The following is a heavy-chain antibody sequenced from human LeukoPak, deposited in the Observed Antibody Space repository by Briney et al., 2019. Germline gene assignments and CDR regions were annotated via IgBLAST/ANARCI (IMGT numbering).Heavy chain of an antibody. CDR3: AKDDRQSSGWSLLSPYYFDY. Sequence: GGSLRLSCAASGFTFSSYGMSWVRQAPGKGLEWVSAISGSGGSTYYADSVKGRFTISRDNSKNTLYLQMNSLRAEDTAVYYCAKDDRQSSGWSLLSPYYFDYWGQGTLVTVSS. J-gene: IGHJ4*02. CDR2: ISGSGGST. D-gene: IGHD6-19*01. CDR1: GFTFSSYG. V-gene: IGHV3-23*01.